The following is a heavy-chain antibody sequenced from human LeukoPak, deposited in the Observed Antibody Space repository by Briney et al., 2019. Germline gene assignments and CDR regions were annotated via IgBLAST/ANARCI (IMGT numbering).Heavy chain of an antibody. CDR1: GFTFSSYW. J-gene: IGHJ4*02. CDR2: INEDGSEK. D-gene: IGHD6-13*01. CDR3: ARHLPYSSSWYSSLDY. V-gene: IGHV3-7*03. Sequence: GGSLRLSCAASGFTFSSYWMSWVRQAPGKGLEWVGYINEDGSEKYYVDSAKGRFTISRDNAKNSLYLQMNSLRAEDTAVYYCARHLPYSSSWYSSLDYWGQGILVTVSS.